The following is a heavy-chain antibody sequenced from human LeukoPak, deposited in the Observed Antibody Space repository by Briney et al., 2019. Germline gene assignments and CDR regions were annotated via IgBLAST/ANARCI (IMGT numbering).Heavy chain of an antibody. Sequence: PSETLSLTCAVSGYSISSGYYWGWIRQPPGKGLEWIGSIYHSGSTYYNPSLKSRVTISVDTSKNQFSLKLSSVTAADTAVYYCARTSSWYFFDYWGQGTLVTVSS. J-gene: IGHJ4*02. D-gene: IGHD6-13*01. V-gene: IGHV4-38-2*01. CDR2: IYHSGST. CDR3: ARTSSWYFFDY. CDR1: GYSISSGYY.